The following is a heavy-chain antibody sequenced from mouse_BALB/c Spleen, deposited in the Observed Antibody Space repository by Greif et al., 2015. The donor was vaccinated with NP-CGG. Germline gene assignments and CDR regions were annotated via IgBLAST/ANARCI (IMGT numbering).Heavy chain of an antibody. D-gene: IGHD4-1*01. CDR3: ARSGTKDFAY. CDR2: INPSTGYT. Sequence: QVQLKQSGAELAKPGVSVKMSCKASGYTFTSYWMHWVKQRPGQGLEWIGYINPSTGYTEYNQKFKDKATLTADKSSSTAYMQLSSLTSEDSAVYYCARSGTKDFAYWGQGTLVTVSA. V-gene: IGHV1-7*01. J-gene: IGHJ3*01. CDR1: GYTFTSYW.